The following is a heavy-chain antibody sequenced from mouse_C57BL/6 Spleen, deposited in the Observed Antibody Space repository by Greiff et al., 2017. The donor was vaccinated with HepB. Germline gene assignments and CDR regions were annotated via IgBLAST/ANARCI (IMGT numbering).Heavy chain of an antibody. V-gene: IGHV5-4*01. CDR1: GFTFSSYA. D-gene: IGHD1-1*01. CDR3: ARDGYGSSSYWYFDV. J-gene: IGHJ1*03. CDR2: ISDGGSYT. Sequence: EVKLVESGGGLVKPGGSLKLSCAASGFTFSSYAMSWVRQTPEKRLEWVATISDGGSYTYYPDNVKGRFTISRDNAKNNLYLQMSHLKSEDTAMYYCARDGYGSSSYWYFDVWGTGTTVTVSS.